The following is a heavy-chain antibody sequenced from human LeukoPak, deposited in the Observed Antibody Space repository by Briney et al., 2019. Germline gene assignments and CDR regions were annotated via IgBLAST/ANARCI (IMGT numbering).Heavy chain of an antibody. CDR2: ISWNSGSI. Sequence: SLRLSCAASGFTFDDYAMHWVRQAPGKGLEWVSGISWNSGSIGYADSVKGRFTISRDNAKNSLYLQMNSLRAEDTALYYCAKDLVAYCGGDCYRAGNWSDPWGQGTLVTVSS. CDR1: GFTFDDYA. CDR3: AKDLVAYCGGDCYRAGNWSDP. V-gene: IGHV3-9*01. J-gene: IGHJ5*02. D-gene: IGHD2-21*02.